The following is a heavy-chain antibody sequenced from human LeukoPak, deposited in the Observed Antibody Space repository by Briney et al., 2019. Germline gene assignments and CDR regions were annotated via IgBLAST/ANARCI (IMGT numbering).Heavy chain of an antibody. J-gene: IGHJ4*02. Sequence: GASVKVSCKASGGTFSSYAISWVRQAPGQGLEWMGWINPNSGGTNYAQKFQGRVTMTRDTSISTAYMELSRLRSDDTAVYYCARDRAGTTGHDYWGQGTLVTVSS. V-gene: IGHV1-2*02. D-gene: IGHD1-7*01. CDR1: GGTFSSYA. CDR2: INPNSGGT. CDR3: ARDRAGTTGHDY.